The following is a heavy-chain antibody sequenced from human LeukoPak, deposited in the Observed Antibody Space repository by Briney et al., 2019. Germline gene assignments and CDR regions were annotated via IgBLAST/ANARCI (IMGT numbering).Heavy chain of an antibody. CDR1: GFTFTSSA. D-gene: IGHD1-26*01. CDR2: IVVGSANT. CDR3: AASSLHTNFDY. J-gene: IGHJ4*02. V-gene: IGHV1-58*01. Sequence: ASVKVSCKASGFTFTSSAVQWVRQARGQRLEWIGWIVVGSANTNYAQKFQERVTITRDMSTSTAYMELSSLRSEDTAVYYCAASSLHTNFDYWGQGTLVTVSS.